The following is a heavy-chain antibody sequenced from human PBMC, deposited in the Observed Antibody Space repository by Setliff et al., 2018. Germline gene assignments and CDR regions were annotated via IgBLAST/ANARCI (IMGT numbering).Heavy chain of an antibody. J-gene: IGHJ6*03. D-gene: IGHD3-3*01. Sequence: SETLSLTCTVSGGSISSHYWSWIRQPPGKGLEWIGYIYYSGSTNYNPPLNSGVTISVDTSKNQFSLQLSSVTAADTAVYYCARGIPAYDFWSGYYIGYYYYMDVWGKGTTVTVSS. CDR1: GGSISSHY. CDR3: ARGIPAYDFWSGYYIGYYYYMDV. CDR2: IYYSGST. V-gene: IGHV4-59*11.